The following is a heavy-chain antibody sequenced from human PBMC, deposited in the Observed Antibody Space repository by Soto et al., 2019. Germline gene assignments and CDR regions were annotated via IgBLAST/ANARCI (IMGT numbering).Heavy chain of an antibody. CDR1: GFTFSSYA. CDR3: ARDPVGPDPYYYDSSGDYRNTFDY. J-gene: IGHJ4*02. CDR2: ISYDGSNK. V-gene: IGHV3-30-3*01. D-gene: IGHD3-22*01. Sequence: QVQLVESGGGVVQPGRSLRLSCAASGFTFSSYAMHWVRQAPGKGLEWVAVISYDGSNKYYADSVKGRFTISRDNSKNTLYLQMNSLRAEDTAVYYCARDPVGPDPYYYDSSGDYRNTFDYWGQGTLVTVSS.